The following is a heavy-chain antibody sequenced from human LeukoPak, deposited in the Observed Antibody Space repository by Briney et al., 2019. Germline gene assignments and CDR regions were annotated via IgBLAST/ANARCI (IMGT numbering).Heavy chain of an antibody. CDR2: ISGNGGSR. V-gene: IGHV3-64*01. J-gene: IGHJ4*02. CDR3: ARDAGYVRFDF. CDR1: GFTFSTYT. Sequence: RTGGSLRLSCAASGFTFSTYTMHWVRQAPGKGLEYVSSISGNGGSREYANSVKGRFTISRDNSRNTLYLQMGSLRAEDMAVYYCARDAGYVRFDFWGQGTLATVSS. D-gene: IGHD5-18*01.